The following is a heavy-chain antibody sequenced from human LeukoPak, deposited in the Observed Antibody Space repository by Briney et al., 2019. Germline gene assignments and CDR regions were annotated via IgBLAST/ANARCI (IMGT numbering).Heavy chain of an antibody. CDR1: GFTFSSYG. D-gene: IGHD2-15*01. Sequence: GRSLRLSCAASGFTFSSYGMYWVRQAPGKGLEWVAVISYDGSNKYYADSVKGRFTISRDNSKNTLYLQMNSLRAEDTAVYYCANLGWYFDYWGQGTLVTVSS. CDR3: ANLGWYFDY. CDR2: ISYDGSNK. V-gene: IGHV3-30*18. J-gene: IGHJ4*02.